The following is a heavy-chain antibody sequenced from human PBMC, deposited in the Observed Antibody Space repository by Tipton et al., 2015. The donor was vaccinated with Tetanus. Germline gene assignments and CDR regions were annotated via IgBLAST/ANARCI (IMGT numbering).Heavy chain of an antibody. J-gene: IGHJ6*02. CDR3: ARDHGITWGGMGYYYGMDV. CDR1: GDPISRGDYY. D-gene: IGHD3-16*01. Sequence: TLSLTCTVSGDPISRGDYYWSWIRQPPGKGLEWIAYIFRTGSTYYNPSLKSRVTISVDTSKDQFSLRLSSVTAADTAVYYCARDHGITWGGMGYYYGMDVWGQGTTVTVSS. V-gene: IGHV4-30-4*01. CDR2: IFRTGST.